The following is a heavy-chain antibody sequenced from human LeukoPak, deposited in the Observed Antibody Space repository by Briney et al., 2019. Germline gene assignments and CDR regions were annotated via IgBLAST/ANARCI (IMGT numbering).Heavy chain of an antibody. CDR3: AKDGYGSGSKYGMDV. Sequence: GGSLRLSCAASGFTFSSYGMHWVRQAPGKGLEWVAVISYDGSNKYYADSVKGRFTISRDNSKNTLYLQMNSLRAEDTAVYYCAKDGYGSGSKYGMDVWGQGTTVTVSS. V-gene: IGHV3-30*18. D-gene: IGHD3-10*01. J-gene: IGHJ6*02. CDR2: ISYDGSNK. CDR1: GFTFSSYG.